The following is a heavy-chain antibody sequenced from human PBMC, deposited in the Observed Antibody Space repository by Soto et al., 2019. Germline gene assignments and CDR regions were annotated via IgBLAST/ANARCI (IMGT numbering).Heavy chain of an antibody. CDR1: GFTFDNYA. CDR3: AKDHDEDFGYDLDYIHY. V-gene: IGHV3-9*01. J-gene: IGHJ4*02. Sequence: GGSLRLSCAASGFTFDNYAMHWVRQAPGKGLEWVSGISWSSVTFGYADSVKGRFTISRDNAKNSLYLQMNSLRAEDTAFYYCAKDHDEDFGYDLDYIHYSGQATLVSVSS. CDR2: ISWSSVTF. D-gene: IGHD5-12*01.